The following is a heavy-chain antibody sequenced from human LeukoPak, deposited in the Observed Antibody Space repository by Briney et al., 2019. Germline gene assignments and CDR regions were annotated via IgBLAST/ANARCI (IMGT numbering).Heavy chain of an antibody. CDR3: ARGSGSSWFDY. D-gene: IGHD6-13*01. CDR2: INHSGST. V-gene: IGHV4-34*01. Sequence: SETLSLTCAGYGGSFSGYYWSWIRQPPGKGLEWIGEINHSGSTNYNPSLKSRVTISVDTSKNQFSLKLSSVTAADTAVYYCARGSGSSWFDYWGQGTLVTVSS. CDR1: GGSFSGYY. J-gene: IGHJ4*02.